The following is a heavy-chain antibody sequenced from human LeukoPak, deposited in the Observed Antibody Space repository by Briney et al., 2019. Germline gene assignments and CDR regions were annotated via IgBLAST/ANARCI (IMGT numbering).Heavy chain of an antibody. V-gene: IGHV3-23*01. D-gene: IGHD3-22*01. CDR1: GFTFSSYG. Sequence: GGSLRLSCAASGFTFSSYGMSWVRQAPGKGLEWVSAISGSGSSTYYAASVKGRFTISRDNSKNTLYLQMNSLRAEDTAVYCAKGRAGNYYYDSSDYWGQGTLVTVSS. CDR2: ISGSGSST. CDR3: AKGRAGNYYYDSSDY. J-gene: IGHJ4*02.